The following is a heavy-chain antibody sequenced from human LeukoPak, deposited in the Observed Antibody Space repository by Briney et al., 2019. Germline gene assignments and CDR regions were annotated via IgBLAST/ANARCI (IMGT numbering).Heavy chain of an antibody. D-gene: IGHD3-10*02. CDR2: ITGSGGST. CDR3: AKLLVRGVIDY. Sequence: PGGSLRLSCAASGFSFSNYGMNWVRQAPGKGLEWVSGITGSGGSTYYAGSVKGRFTISRDNSKNTLYLQVNSLRAEDTAVYYCAKLLVRGVIDYWGQGTLVTVSS. V-gene: IGHV3-23*01. CDR1: GFSFSNYG. J-gene: IGHJ4*02.